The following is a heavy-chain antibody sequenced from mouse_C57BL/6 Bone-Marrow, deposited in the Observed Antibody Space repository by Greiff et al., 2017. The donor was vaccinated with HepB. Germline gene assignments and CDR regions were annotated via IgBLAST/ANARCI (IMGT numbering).Heavy chain of an antibody. CDR2: IRLKSDNYAT. Sequence: DVKLQESGGGLVQPGGSMKLSCVASGFTFSNYWMNWVRQSPEKGLEWVAQIRLKSDNYATHYAESVKGRFTISRDDSKSSVYLQMNNLRAEDTGIYYCTGRDGNYVRYYAMDYWGQGTSVTVSS. CDR3: TGRDGNYVRYYAMDY. D-gene: IGHD2-1*01. CDR1: GFTFSNYW. J-gene: IGHJ4*01. V-gene: IGHV6-3*01.